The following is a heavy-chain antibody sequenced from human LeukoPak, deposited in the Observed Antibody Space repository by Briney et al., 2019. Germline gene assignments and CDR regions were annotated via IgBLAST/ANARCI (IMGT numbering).Heavy chain of an antibody. V-gene: IGHV3-43*02. CDR2: MSGDGEKT. CDR3: AKRADYGSGIFQH. CDR1: GFTFIEYA. Sequence: GGSLRLSCAASGFTFIEYAIHWVRQAPGKGLGWVSLMSGDGEKTYYAESVKGRFTISRDNGKKSLLLQMSSLRTEDTPFYYCAKRADYGSGIFQHWGQGALVIVSS. J-gene: IGHJ1*01. D-gene: IGHD3-10*01.